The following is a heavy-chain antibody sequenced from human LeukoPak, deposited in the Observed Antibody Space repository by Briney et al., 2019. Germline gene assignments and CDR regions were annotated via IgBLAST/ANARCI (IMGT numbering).Heavy chain of an antibody. V-gene: IGHV1-69-2*01. CDR2: VDPEDGET. CDR1: GYTFTDYY. J-gene: IGHJ4*02. Sequence: ASVKISCKVSGYTFTDYYMHWVQQAPGKGLEWMGLVDPEDGETIYAEKFQGRVTITADTSTDTAYMELSSLRSGDTAVYYCATGPGRGQLDYWGQGTLVTVSS. D-gene: IGHD3-10*01. CDR3: ATGPGRGQLDY.